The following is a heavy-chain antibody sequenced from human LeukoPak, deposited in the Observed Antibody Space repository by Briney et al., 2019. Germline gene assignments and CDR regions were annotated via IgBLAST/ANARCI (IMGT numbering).Heavy chain of an antibody. V-gene: IGHV4-30-4*08. CDR2: IYYCGST. Sequence: SQTLSLTCTVSGGSTSSGDYYWNWILQPPGKGLEWIGYIYYCGSTYYNPSLKSRVTISVDTSKNQFSLKLSSVTAADTAVYYCARGVARYSSSWHFDYWGQGTLVTVSS. CDR3: ARGVARYSSSWHFDY. D-gene: IGHD6-13*01. CDR1: GGSTSSGDYY. J-gene: IGHJ4*02.